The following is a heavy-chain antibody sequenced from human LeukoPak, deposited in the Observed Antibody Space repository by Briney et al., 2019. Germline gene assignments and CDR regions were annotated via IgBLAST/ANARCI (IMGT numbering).Heavy chain of an antibody. V-gene: IGHV3-48*04. CDR1: GFPFSSYS. CDR2: VSSRRSTI. J-gene: IGHJ5*02. D-gene: IGHD3-3*01. CDR3: ARDAYYDEGIGWFDP. Sequence: GGSLRLSCAASGFPFSSYSMDWVRQAPGKGLEWVSYVSSRRSTIYYADSVKGRFTIYRDNAKNSLYLQMSSLRAEDTAVYYCARDAYYDEGIGWFDPWGQGTLVTVSS.